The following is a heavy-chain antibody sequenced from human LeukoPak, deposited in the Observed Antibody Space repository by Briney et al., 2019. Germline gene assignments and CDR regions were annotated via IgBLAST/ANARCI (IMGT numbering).Heavy chain of an antibody. CDR2: IDPSDSYT. J-gene: IGHJ4*02. V-gene: IGHV5-10-1*01. CDR3: ARRDRSGYDYFDY. CDR1: GYSFTTYW. D-gene: IGHD5-12*01. Sequence: GESLRISCKGSGYSFTTYWISWVRQMPGKGLEWMGRIDPSDSYTDYSPSIQGHVTISGDKSISTAYLQWSSLKASDTAMYYCARRDRSGYDYFDYWGQGTLVTVTS.